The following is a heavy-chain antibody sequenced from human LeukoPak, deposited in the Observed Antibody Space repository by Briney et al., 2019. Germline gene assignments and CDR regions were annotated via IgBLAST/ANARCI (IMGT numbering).Heavy chain of an antibody. Sequence: GGSLRLSCAASGFIFNNYGMHWVRQAPGKGLEWVAFIRYDGSNKYYADSVKDRFTISRDNSKNTLYLQMNSLRAEDTAVYYCAKALIVVVPAAEDYWGQGTLVTVSS. V-gene: IGHV3-30*02. CDR2: IRYDGSNK. D-gene: IGHD2-2*01. CDR3: AKALIVVVPAAEDY. J-gene: IGHJ4*02. CDR1: GFIFNNYG.